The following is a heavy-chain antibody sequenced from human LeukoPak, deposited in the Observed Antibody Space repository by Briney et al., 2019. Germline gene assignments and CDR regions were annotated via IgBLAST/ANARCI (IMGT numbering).Heavy chain of an antibody. D-gene: IGHD1-26*01. V-gene: IGHV1-2*04. CDR2: INPNSGGT. Sequence: ASVKVSCKASGYTFTGYYMHWVRQAPGQGLEWMGWINPNSGGTNYAQKFQGWVTMTRDTSISTAYMELSRLRSDDTAVYYCARAQRGATTPFDYWGQGTLVTVSS. J-gene: IGHJ4*02. CDR1: GYTFTGYY. CDR3: ARAQRGATTPFDY.